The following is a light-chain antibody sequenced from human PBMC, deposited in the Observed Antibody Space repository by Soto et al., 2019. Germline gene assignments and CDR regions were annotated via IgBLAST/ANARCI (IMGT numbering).Light chain of an antibody. CDR2: DVS. CDR3: SSYAGSYTVV. CDR1: SSVVGGYNF. J-gene: IGLJ2*01. V-gene: IGLV2-11*01. Sequence: QSALTQPRSVSGSPGQSVTISCTGASSVVGGYNFVSWHQQHPGKAPKLMIFDVSERPSGVPDRFSGSKSGNTASLTISGLQAEDEADYYCSSYAGSYTVVFGGGTKVTVL.